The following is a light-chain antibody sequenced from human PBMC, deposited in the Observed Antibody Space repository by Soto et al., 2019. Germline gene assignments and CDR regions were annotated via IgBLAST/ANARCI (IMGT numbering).Light chain of an antibody. Sequence: DIQMTQSPSTLSASVGDRVTITCRSSQSISYWLAWYQQKPGKAPNLLIYKAARLEIGVPSRFSGSRSGTKFTLTISSLQPDDFAIYYCQQYNNYRTFGQGTKVDIK. J-gene: IGKJ1*01. V-gene: IGKV1-5*03. CDR2: KAA. CDR3: QQYNNYRT. CDR1: QSISYW.